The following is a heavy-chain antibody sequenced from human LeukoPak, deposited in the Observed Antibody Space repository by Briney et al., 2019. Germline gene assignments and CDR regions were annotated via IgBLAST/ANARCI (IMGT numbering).Heavy chain of an antibody. V-gene: IGHV3-20*04. CDR2: INWNGGST. CDR1: GFTFDDYG. D-gene: IGHD1-20*01. J-gene: IGHJ6*03. Sequence: PGGSLRLSCAASGFTFDDYGMSWVRQVSGKGLEWVSGINWNGGSTGYADSVKGRFTMSRDNAKNSLYLQMNSLRAEDAAVYYCARGADNWSRNYYYCMDVWGKGTTVTVSS. CDR3: ARGADNWSRNYYYCMDV.